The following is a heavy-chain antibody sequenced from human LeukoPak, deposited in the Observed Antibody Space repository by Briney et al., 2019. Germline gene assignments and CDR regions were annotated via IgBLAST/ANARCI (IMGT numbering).Heavy chain of an antibody. V-gene: IGHV3-23*01. CDR2: IGRTVEYK. D-gene: IGHD1-1*01. CDR1: GFTYTDYI. CDR3: VRDRTCVNCMSMDA. Sequence: GGSLRLSSLASGFTYTDYIMSCVRPVLGKGLERVSGIGRTVEYKYDADSGKGRFTIARDNSKDIVFLQMNSLRAEDTAIYYCVRDRTCVNCMSMDAWVQGTTV. J-gene: IGHJ6*02.